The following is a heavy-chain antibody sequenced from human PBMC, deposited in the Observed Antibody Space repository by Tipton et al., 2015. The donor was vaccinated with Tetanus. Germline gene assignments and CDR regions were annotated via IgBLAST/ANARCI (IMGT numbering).Heavy chain of an antibody. V-gene: IGHV4-59*01. J-gene: IGHJ4*02. CDR1: GGSISSYY. D-gene: IGHD3-22*01. CDR2: IHYTEGT. CDR3: ATLPVGGGYAAHHYFLH. Sequence: TLSLTCTLSGGSISSYYCNWIRQSPGKGLEWIGYIHYTEGTRYNPSLKSRVTISMDTSQKQFSLRLSSVTAADTAVFYCATLPVGGGYAAHHYFLHWGQGTLVTVSS.